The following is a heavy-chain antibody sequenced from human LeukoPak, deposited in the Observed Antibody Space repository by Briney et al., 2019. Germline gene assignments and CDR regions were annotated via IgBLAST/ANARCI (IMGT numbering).Heavy chain of an antibody. CDR2: IYSGDIT. Sequence: GGSLRLSCAPSGFTVNNNYMSWVRQAPGKGLEWVSVIYSGDITYYADSVKGRFTISRDNSKNTLYLQMNSLRAEDTAVYYCARGSGYNYGFPDYWGQGTLVTVSS. D-gene: IGHD5-18*01. CDR3: ARGSGYNYGFPDY. V-gene: IGHV3-53*01. J-gene: IGHJ4*02. CDR1: GFTVNNNY.